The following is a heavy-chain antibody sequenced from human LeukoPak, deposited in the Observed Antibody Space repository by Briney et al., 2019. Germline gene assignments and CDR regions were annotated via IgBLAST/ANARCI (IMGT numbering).Heavy chain of an antibody. Sequence: PGGSLRLSCAASGFAFSDHCMDWVRQAPGEGLEWVARIRDKGSSRTTEYAASVKGRFTISRDDSKNSLYLQMNSLKIQDTAVYYCARGPGRGGEMDVWGQGTTVTVSS. CDR3: ARGPGRGGEMDV. CDR1: GFAFSDHC. CDR2: IRDKGSSRTT. J-gene: IGHJ6*02. D-gene: IGHD2-21*01. V-gene: IGHV3-72*01.